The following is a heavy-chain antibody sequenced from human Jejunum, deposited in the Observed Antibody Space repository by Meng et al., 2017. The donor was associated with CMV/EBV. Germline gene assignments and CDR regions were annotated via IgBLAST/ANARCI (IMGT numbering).Heavy chain of an antibody. CDR3: AREGTNSYYFDY. D-gene: IGHD1-14*01. V-gene: IGHV4-30-4*01. CDR2: IYESGST. J-gene: IGHJ4*02. CDR1: GDSISSGDSY. Sequence: CGVSGDSISSGDSYWSWIRQPPGKGLEWIGYIYESGSTSNNPSLESRVTISVDTSKNQFSLKVMSVTAADTAVYYCAREGTNSYYFDYWGQGTLVTVSS.